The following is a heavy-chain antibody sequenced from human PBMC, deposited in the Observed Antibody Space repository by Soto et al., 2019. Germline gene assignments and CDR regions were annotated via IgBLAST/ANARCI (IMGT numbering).Heavy chain of an antibody. CDR2: ISGSGGST. D-gene: IGHD2-2*01. CDR3: AKDRDIVVVPAAINYYYYMDV. Sequence: VQLLESGGGLVQPGGSLRLSCAASGFTFSSYAMSWVRQAPGKGLEWVSAISGSGGSTYYADSVKGRFTISRDNSKNTLYLQMNSLRAEDTAVYYCAKDRDIVVVPAAINYYYYMDVWGKGTTVTVSS. J-gene: IGHJ6*03. V-gene: IGHV3-23*01. CDR1: GFTFSSYA.